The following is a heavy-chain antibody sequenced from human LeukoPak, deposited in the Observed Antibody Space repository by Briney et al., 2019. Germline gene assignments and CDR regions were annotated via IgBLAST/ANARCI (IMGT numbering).Heavy chain of an antibody. J-gene: IGHJ3*02. CDR1: GGSFSGYY. V-gene: IGHV4-34*01. Sequence: PSETLSLTCAVYGGSFSGYYWSWIRQPPGKGLEWIGEINHSGSTNYNPSLKSRVTISVDTSKNQFSLKLSSVTAADTAVYYCARSFGTHAFDIWGQGTMVTVSS. D-gene: IGHD1-1*01. CDR2: INHSGST. CDR3: ARSFGTHAFDI.